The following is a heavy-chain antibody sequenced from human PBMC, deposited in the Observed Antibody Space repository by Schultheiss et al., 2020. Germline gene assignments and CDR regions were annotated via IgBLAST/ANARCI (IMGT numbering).Heavy chain of an antibody. CDR1: GYIFTTHG. D-gene: IGHD3-22*01. CDR3: ARDLRSGRYYDNSGYPWEY. Sequence: ASVKVSCEASGYIFTTHGVSWVRQAPGQGLEWMGWISGYNGNTNYAQKFQGRVTMTTDTSTSTAYMELRRLRSDDTALYYCARDLRSGRYYDNSGYPWEYWGQGTLVTVSS. V-gene: IGHV1-18*01. J-gene: IGHJ4*02. CDR2: ISGYNGNT.